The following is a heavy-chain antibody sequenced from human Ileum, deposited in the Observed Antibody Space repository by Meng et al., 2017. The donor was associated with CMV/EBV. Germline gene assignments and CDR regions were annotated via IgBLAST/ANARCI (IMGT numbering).Heavy chain of an antibody. J-gene: IGHJ4*02. Sequence: AQGLVRPPETLSLTCTVSRGSISSDYWSWIRQPAGKGLEWIGRIYTSGSTNYNPSLKSRVTMSVDTSKTQFSLKLSSVTAADTAVYYCARGPYSSSWSSFDYWGQGTLVTVSS. CDR1: RGSISSDY. CDR3: ARGPYSSSWSSFDY. CDR2: IYTSGST. D-gene: IGHD6-13*01. V-gene: IGHV4-4*07.